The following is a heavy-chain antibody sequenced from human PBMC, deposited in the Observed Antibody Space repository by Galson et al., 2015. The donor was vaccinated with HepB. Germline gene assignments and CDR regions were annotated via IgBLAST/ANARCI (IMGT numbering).Heavy chain of an antibody. CDR3: ARVNGGDVHDDAFDI. J-gene: IGHJ3*02. Sequence: SVKVSCKASGGTFSSYTISWVRQAPGQGLEWMGRIIPILGIANYAQKFQGRVTITADKSTSTAYMELSSLRSEDTAVYYCARVNGGDVHDDAFDIWGQGTMVTVSS. V-gene: IGHV1-69*02. CDR1: GGTFSSYT. D-gene: IGHD2-21*02. CDR2: IIPILGIA.